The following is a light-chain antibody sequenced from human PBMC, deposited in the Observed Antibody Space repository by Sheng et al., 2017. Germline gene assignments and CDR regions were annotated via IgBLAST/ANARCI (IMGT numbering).Light chain of an antibody. CDR2: GTS. J-gene: IGLJ1*01. Sequence: QIVVTQEPSLTVSPGGTVTLTCASSAGPVTSEYYPNWFQQKPGQPPTTLISGTSGKYSWTPARFSGSLLGGKAALTLSDVRPEDEAEYYCLLYYGGTQGVFGPGTKVTVL. CDR1: AGPVTSEYY. V-gene: IGLV7-43*01. CDR3: LLYYGGTQGV.